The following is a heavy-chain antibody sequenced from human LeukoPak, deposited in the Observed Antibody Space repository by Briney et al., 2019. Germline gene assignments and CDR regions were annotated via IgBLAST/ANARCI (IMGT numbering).Heavy chain of an antibody. J-gene: IGHJ6*02. CDR2: IDPNGRYT. CDR3: VRGSTDWNGMDV. CDR1: GFTFSNHY. V-gene: IGHV3-74*01. Sequence: PGGSLRLSCAASGFTFSNHYMHWVRQAPGKGLVSVSRIDPNGRYTSYADSAKGRFTISRDNAKNTLYLQMNTLGAEDTALYYCVRGSTDWNGMDVWGQGTTVTVSS. D-gene: IGHD6-19*01.